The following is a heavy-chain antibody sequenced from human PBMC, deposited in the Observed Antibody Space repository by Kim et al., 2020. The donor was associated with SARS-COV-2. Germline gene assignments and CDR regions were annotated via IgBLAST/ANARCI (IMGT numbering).Heavy chain of an antibody. CDR3: ARTYQRDHFDY. CDR2: IYYSGST. V-gene: IGHV4-39*01. J-gene: IGHJ4*02. D-gene: IGHD2-2*01. Sequence: SETLSLTCTVSGGSISSSSYYWGWIRQPPGKGLEWIGSIYYSGSTYYNPSLKSRVTISVDTSKNQFSLKLSSVTAADTAVYYCARTYQRDHFDYWGQGTLVTVSS. CDR1: GGSISSSSYY.